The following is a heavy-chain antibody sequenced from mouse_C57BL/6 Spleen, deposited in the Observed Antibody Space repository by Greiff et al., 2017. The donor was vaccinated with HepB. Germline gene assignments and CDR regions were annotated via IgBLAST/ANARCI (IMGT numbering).Heavy chain of an antibody. CDR3: ARLLYYAMDY. CDR1: GFTFSDYG. CDR2: ISSGSSTI. Sequence: EVKLVESGGGLVKPGGSLKLSCAASGFTFSDYGMHWVRQAPEKGLEWVAYISSGSSTIYYADTVKGRFTISRDNAKNTLFLQMTSLRSEDTAMYYCARLLYYAMDYWGQGTSVTVSS. J-gene: IGHJ4*01. V-gene: IGHV5-17*01.